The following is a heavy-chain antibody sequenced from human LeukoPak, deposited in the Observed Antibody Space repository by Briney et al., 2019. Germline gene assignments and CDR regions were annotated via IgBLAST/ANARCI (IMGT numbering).Heavy chain of an antibody. CDR3: AREQAAGYDFWSGHYYYYGMDV. Sequence: SETLSLTCAVYGGSFSGYYWSWIRQPPGKGLEWIGEINHSGSTNYNPSLKSRVTISVDTSKNQFSLKLSSVTAADTAVYYCAREQAAGYDFWSGHYYYYGMDVWGQGTTVTVSS. D-gene: IGHD3-3*01. V-gene: IGHV4-34*01. CDR1: GGSFSGYY. J-gene: IGHJ6*02. CDR2: INHSGST.